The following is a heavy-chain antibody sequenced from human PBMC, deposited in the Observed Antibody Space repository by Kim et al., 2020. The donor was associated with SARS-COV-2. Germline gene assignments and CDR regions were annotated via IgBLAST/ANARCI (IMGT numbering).Heavy chain of an antibody. CDR1: GGSISSSSYY. Sequence: SETLSLTCTVSGGSISSSSYYWGWIRQPPGKGLEWIGSIYYSGSTYYNPSLKSRVTISVDTSKNQFSLKLSSLTAADTAVYYCAQGWQWLARGAFDIWG. CDR2: IYYSGST. V-gene: IGHV4-39*01. J-gene: IGHJ3*02. D-gene: IGHD6-19*01. CDR3: AQGWQWLARGAFDI.